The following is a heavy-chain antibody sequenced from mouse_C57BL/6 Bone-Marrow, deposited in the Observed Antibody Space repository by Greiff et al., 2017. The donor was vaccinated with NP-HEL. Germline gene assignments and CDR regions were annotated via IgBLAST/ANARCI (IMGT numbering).Heavy chain of an antibody. V-gene: IGHV1-69*01. J-gene: IGHJ3*01. CDR1: GYTFTSYW. Sequence: QVQLQQPGAELVMPGASVKLSCKASGYTFTSYWMHWVKQRPGQGLEWIGEIDPSDSYTNYNQQFKGKSTLTVDKSSSTAYLQLSSLTSEDSAVYYGGRRYYGSSYAWFACWGQGTLVTVSA. D-gene: IGHD1-1*01. CDR2: IDPSDSYT. CDR3: GRRYYGSSYAWFAC.